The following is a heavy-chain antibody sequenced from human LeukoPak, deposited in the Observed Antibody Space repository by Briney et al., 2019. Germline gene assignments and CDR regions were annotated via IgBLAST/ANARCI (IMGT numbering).Heavy chain of an antibody. J-gene: IGHJ4*02. D-gene: IGHD3-22*01. CDR2: ISYDGSNK. V-gene: IGHV3-30-3*01. CDR1: GFTFSSYA. Sequence: PGGSLRLSCAASGFTFSSYAMHWVRQAPGKGLEWVAVISYDGSNKYHADSVKGRFTISRDNSKNTLYLQMNSLRAEDTAVYYCARDIHSSGYYFDYWGQGTLVTVSS. CDR3: ARDIHSSGYYFDY.